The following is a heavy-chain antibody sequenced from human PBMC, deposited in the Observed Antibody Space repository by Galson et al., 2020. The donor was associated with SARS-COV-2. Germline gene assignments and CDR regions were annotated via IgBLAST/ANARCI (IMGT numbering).Heavy chain of an antibody. J-gene: IGHJ4*02. CDR2: SGGGT. CDR3: TRQPGYCTTGVCYNFDY. Sequence: TGGSLRLSCVASRFTFRNHAMSWVRQAPGKGLEWVSVSGGGTYYADSVKGRFTISRDNSKNTLFLQMNSLRAEDTAIYYCTRQPGYCTTGVCYNFDYWGQGTLVTVSS. CDR1: RFTFRNHA. V-gene: IGHV3-23*01. D-gene: IGHD2-8*01.